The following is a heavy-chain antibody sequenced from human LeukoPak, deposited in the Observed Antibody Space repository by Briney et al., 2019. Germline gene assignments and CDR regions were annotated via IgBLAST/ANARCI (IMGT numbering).Heavy chain of an antibody. D-gene: IGHD3-22*01. Sequence: PGGSLRLSCTASGFTFSGYSMNWIRQAPGKGLEWVSSFGTRSTSIYHAGSVKGRFAISRDNAKNSLYLQMNSLRAEDTALYYCAREVSEGFDFWGQGTLVAVSS. CDR2: FGTRSTSI. V-gene: IGHV3-21*04. CDR3: AREVSEGFDF. J-gene: IGHJ4*02. CDR1: GFTFSGYS.